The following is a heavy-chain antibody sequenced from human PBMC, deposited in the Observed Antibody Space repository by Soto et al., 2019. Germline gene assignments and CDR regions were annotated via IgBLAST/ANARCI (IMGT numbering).Heavy chain of an antibody. Sequence: ASVKVSCKASGYTFSGYHMHWVRQAPGQGLEWMGWINVYNGETNIAQKFQGRVAMTRDTSITTAYVELSRVRFDDTAVYFCAREGATRRPSRPAIGWLESWGQGTLVTVSS. J-gene: IGHJ5*01. D-gene: IGHD2-2*02. V-gene: IGHV1-2*02. CDR1: GYTFSGYH. CDR2: INVYNGET. CDR3: AREGATRRPSRPAIGWLES.